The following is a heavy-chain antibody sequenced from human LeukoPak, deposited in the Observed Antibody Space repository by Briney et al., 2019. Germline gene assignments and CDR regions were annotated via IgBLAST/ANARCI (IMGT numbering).Heavy chain of an antibody. CDR3: AKGYSSSWEYYYYGMDV. D-gene: IGHD6-13*01. CDR1: GFTVSSNY. Sequence: PGGSLRLSCAASGFTVSSNYMSWVRQAPGKGLEWVSVIYSGGSTYYADSVKGRFTISRDNSKNTLYLQMNGLRAEDTAVYYCAKGYSSSWEYYYYGMDVWGQGTTVTVSS. J-gene: IGHJ6*02. CDR2: IYSGGST. V-gene: IGHV3-53*01.